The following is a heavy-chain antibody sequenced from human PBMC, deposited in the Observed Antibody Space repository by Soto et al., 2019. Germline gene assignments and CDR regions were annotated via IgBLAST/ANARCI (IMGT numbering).Heavy chain of an antibody. V-gene: IGHV1-8*01. CDR3: ARSDGYNFNWLDS. Sequence: QVQLVQSGAEVKTPGGSVKVSGKASGYTFATYDINWVRQAPGQGLEWMGWMNPNSGNTGYAQKFQGRLTMTRDTALSVAHMELSSLRNEDTAVYYCARSDGYNFNWLDSWGQGTLVTVSA. CDR1: GYTFATYD. J-gene: IGHJ5*01. CDR2: MNPNSGNT. D-gene: IGHD2-21*01.